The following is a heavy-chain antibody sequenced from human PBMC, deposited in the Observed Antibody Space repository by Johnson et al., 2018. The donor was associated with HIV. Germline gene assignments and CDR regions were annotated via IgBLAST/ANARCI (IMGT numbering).Heavy chain of an antibody. CDR1: GFTVSSNY. J-gene: IGHJ3*02. CDR3: ATSVEQWLVWNAFDI. CDR2: IYSGGRT. D-gene: IGHD6-19*01. Sequence: MQLVESGGGLIHPGGSLRLSCAASGFTVSSNYMSWVRQAPGKGLEWVSVIYSGGRTYYADSVKGRFTISRDNSKNTLYLQMNSLRAEDTAVYYCATSVEQWLVWNAFDIWGQGTMVTVSS. V-gene: IGHV3-53*01.